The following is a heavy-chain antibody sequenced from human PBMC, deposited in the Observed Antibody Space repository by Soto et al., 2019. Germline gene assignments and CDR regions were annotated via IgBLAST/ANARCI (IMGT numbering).Heavy chain of an antibody. J-gene: IGHJ4*02. CDR2: ISYDGSNK. Sequence: PGGSLRLSCAASGFTFSSYGMHWVRQAPGKGLEWVVVISYDGSNKYYADSVKGRFTISRDNSKNTLYLQMNSLRAEDTAVYYCAKDRANSYGFPPDYWGQGTLVTVSS. CDR1: GFTFSSYG. V-gene: IGHV3-30*18. D-gene: IGHD5-18*01. CDR3: AKDRANSYGFPPDY.